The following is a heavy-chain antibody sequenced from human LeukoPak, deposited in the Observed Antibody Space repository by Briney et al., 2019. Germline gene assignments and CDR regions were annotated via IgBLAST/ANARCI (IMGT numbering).Heavy chain of an antibody. Sequence: PGRSLRLSCAASGFTFSSYGMHWVRQAPGKGLEWVAVISYDGSSKYYADSVKGRFTISRDNSKNTLYLQMNSLRAEDTAVYYCAKDPGSIAAAGLAWGQGTLVTVSS. J-gene: IGHJ5*02. CDR2: ISYDGSSK. CDR1: GFTFSSYG. D-gene: IGHD6-13*01. V-gene: IGHV3-30*18. CDR3: AKDPGSIAAAGLA.